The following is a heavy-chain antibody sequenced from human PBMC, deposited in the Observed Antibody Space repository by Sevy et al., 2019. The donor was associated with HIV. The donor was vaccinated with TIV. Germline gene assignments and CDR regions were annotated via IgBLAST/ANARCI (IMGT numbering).Heavy chain of an antibody. Sequence: GGSLRLSCAASGFTFSNYAMSWVRQAPGKGLEWVSTISGSGGKTYYADSVKGRFTIARANSKNTLYLQMNSLRADDTAVYYCARGQSYSNYALFDYWGQGTLVTVSS. CDR2: ISGSGGKT. CDR3: ARGQSYSNYALFDY. D-gene: IGHD4-4*01. CDR1: GFTFSNYA. J-gene: IGHJ4*02. V-gene: IGHV3-23*01.